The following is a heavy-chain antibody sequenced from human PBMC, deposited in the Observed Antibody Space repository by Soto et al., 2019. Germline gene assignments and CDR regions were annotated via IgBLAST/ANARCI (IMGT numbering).Heavy chain of an antibody. J-gene: IGHJ4*02. CDR1: GGSISSGNYY. V-gene: IGHV4-30-4*01. D-gene: IGHD5-18*01. Sequence: QVQLQESGPGLVKPSQTLSLTCTVSGGSISSGNYYWSWIRQPPGKGLEWIGYFYGSGSTSYNPSLKSRVTISVDTSKNPFSLKLSSVTAADTAVYYCARDVGRGQLWPYDFDSWGQGTLVTVSS. CDR2: FYGSGST. CDR3: ARDVGRGQLWPYDFDS.